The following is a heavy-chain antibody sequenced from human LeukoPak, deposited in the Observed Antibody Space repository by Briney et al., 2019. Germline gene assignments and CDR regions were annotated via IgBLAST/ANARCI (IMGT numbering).Heavy chain of an antibody. Sequence: GASLKVSCKASGYTFTSYYIHWVRQATGQGLEWMGWMNPNSSNTGYAQKFQGRVTMTRNTSISTAYMELSSLRSEDTAVYYCARGFLRGSGSLVNLYWGQGTLVTVSS. CDR3: ARGFLRGSGSLVNLY. CDR1: GYTFTSYY. CDR2: MNPNSSNT. D-gene: IGHD3-10*01. J-gene: IGHJ4*02. V-gene: IGHV1-8*02.